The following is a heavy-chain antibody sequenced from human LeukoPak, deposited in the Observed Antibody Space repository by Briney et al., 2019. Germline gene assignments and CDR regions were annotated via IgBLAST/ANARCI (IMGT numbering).Heavy chain of an antibody. Sequence: GGSLRLSCAASGFTFSSYGMHWVRQAPGKGLEWVAFIRYDGSNKYYADSVKGRFTISRDNSKNTLYLQMNSLRAEDTAVYYCAKEGHDCSSTSCHLDYWGQGTLVTVSS. CDR1: GFTFSSYG. CDR3: AKEGHDCSSTSCHLDY. V-gene: IGHV3-30*02. J-gene: IGHJ4*02. D-gene: IGHD2-2*01. CDR2: IRYDGSNK.